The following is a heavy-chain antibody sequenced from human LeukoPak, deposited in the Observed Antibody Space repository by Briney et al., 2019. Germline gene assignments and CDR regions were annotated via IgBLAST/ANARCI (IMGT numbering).Heavy chain of an antibody. CDR1: GGSISSSSYS. CDR2: IYYSGST. CDR3: ARQGGNSYYYCGMDV. Sequence: PSETLSLTCTVSGGSISSSSYSWGWIRQPPGKGLEWIGSIYYSGSTYYNPSLKSRVTISVDTSKNQFSLKLSSVTAADTAVYYCARQGGNSYYYCGMDVWGQGTTVTVSS. V-gene: IGHV4-39*01. D-gene: IGHD4-23*01. J-gene: IGHJ6*02.